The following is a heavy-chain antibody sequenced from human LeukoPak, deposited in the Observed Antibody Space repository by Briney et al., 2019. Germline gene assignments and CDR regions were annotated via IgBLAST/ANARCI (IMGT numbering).Heavy chain of an antibody. CDR1: GGSFSGYY. CDR2: INHSGST. J-gene: IGHJ4*02. Sequence: SETLSLTCAVYGGSFSGYYWSWIRQPPGKGLEWIGEINHSGSTNYNPSLKSRVTISVDTSKNQFSLKLSSVTAADTAVYYCARGYRSDSYYAILTGYYRVAGKSFDYWGQGTLVTVSS. CDR3: ARGYRSDSYYAILTGYYRVAGKSFDY. V-gene: IGHV4-34*01. D-gene: IGHD3-9*01.